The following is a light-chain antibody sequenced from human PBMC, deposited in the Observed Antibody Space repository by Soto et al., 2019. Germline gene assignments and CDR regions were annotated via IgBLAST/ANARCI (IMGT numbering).Light chain of an antibody. CDR2: DVS. J-gene: IGLJ2*01. CDR1: SSDIGGYNY. CDR3: SSYASGNTQV. V-gene: IGLV2-14*03. Sequence: QSALTQPASVSGSPGQSITVSCIGTSSDIGGYNYVSWYQQHPGKAPKLMIHDVSNRPSGVSDRFSGSKSGNTASLTISGLQADGEAYYYCSSYASGNTQVFGGGTKVPVL.